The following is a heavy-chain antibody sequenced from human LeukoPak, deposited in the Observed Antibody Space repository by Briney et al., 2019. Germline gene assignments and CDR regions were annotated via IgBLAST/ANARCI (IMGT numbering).Heavy chain of an antibody. CDR2: ISGSGGST. CDR3: TRGSRYCSGTSCSNQYSHYYGMDV. D-gene: IGHD2-2*01. J-gene: IGHJ6*02. V-gene: IGHV3-23*01. CDR1: GFTFSSYA. Sequence: GGSLRLSCAASGFTFSSYAMSWVRQAPGKGLEWVSAISGSGGSTYYADSVKGRFTISRDNSKNTLYLQMSSLRAEDTAVYYCTRGSRYCSGTSCSNQYSHYYGMDVWGQGTTVTVSS.